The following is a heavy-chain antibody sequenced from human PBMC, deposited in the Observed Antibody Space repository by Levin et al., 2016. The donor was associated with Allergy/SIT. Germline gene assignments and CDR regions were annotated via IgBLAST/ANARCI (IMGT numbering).Heavy chain of an antibody. CDR1: GGSISSYY. J-gene: IGHJ4*02. CDR2: IYYSGST. V-gene: IGHV4-59*13. CDR3: AREAYDSSGYYGALDY. Sequence: SETLSLTCTVSGGSISSYYWSWIRQPPGKGLEWIGYIYYSGSTNYNPSLKSRVTISVDTSKNQFSLKLSSVTAADTAVYYCAREAYDSSGYYGALDYWGQGTLVTVSS. D-gene: IGHD3-22*01.